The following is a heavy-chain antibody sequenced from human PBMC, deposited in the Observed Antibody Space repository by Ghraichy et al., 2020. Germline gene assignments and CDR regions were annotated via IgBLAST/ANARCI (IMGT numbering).Heavy chain of an antibody. CDR2: INPSGGST. V-gene: IGHV1-46*01. CDR1: GYTFTSYY. D-gene: IGHD5-18*01. Sequence: ASVKVSCKASGYTFTSYYMHWVRQAPGQGLEWMGIINPSGGSTSYAQKFQGRVTMTRDTSTSTVYMELSSLRSEDTAVYYCARLTPRTAMVSFYYGMDVWGQGTTVTVSS. CDR3: ARLTPRTAMVSFYYGMDV. J-gene: IGHJ6*02.